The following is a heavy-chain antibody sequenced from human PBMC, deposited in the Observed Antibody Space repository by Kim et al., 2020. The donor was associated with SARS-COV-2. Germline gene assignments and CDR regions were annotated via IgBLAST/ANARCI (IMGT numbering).Heavy chain of an antibody. CDR3: ARGNYGFDY. CDR2: GRTT. D-gene: IGHD3-16*01. V-gene: IGHV3-74*01. Sequence: GRTTNFAESVEGRFTVSRDNAKNTLYLQMNSLRDEYTAVYYCARGNYGFDYWGQGTLVTVSS. J-gene: IGHJ4*02.